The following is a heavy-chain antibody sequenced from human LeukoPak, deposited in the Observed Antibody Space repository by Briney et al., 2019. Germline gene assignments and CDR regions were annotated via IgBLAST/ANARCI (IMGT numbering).Heavy chain of an antibody. Sequence: SQTLSLTCDISGDSVSSNRAAWHWLRPSPSRGLEWLGRTYYRSKWYTEYALSVKGRITINPDTSKNLFSLQLNSVTPDDTAVYFCARDNSTEYFQHWGQGTLVTVST. J-gene: IGHJ1*01. CDR1: GDSVSSNRAA. V-gene: IGHV6-1*01. CDR3: ARDNSTEYFQH. CDR2: TYYRSKWYT.